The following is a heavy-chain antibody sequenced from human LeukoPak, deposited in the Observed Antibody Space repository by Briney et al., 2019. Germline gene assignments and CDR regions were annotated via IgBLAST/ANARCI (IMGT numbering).Heavy chain of an antibody. V-gene: IGHV4-34*01. CDR1: GGSFSGYY. D-gene: IGHD2-2*01. J-gene: IGHJ4*02. CDR2: VNHSGST. CDR3: AREGSSSHFDY. Sequence: PSETLSLTCAVYGGSFSGYYWSWIRQPPGKGLEWIGEVNHSGSTNYNPSLKSRVTISVDTSKNQFSLKLSSVTAADTAVYYCAREGSSSHFDYWGQGTLVTVSS.